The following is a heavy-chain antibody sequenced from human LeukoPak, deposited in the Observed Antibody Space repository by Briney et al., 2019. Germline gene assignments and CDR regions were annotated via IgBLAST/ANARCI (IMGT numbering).Heavy chain of an antibody. J-gene: IGHJ2*01. CDR3: VSSSARVGGYAHFDL. CDR2: TYYRSKWYN. CDR1: GDSVSSNSAA. D-gene: IGHD5-12*01. V-gene: IGHV6-1*01. Sequence: SQTLSLTCAISGDSVSSNSAAWNWLRQSPSRGLEWLGRTYYRSKWYNDYAVSVKSQITINPDTSKNQFSLQLNSVTPEDTAVYYCVSSSARVGGYAHFDLWGRGTLVTVSS.